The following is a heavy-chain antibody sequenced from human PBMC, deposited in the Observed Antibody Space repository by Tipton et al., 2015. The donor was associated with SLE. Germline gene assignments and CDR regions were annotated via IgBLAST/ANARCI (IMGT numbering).Heavy chain of an antibody. J-gene: IGHJ4*02. D-gene: IGHD3-3*01. CDR2: FDGNGGT. CDR1: GFTFYTYA. Sequence: SLRLSCAASGFTFYTYALAWVRQAPGQGLEWVSAFDGNGGTFYADSVKGRFSISRDNSKNMLDLQMNSLRADDTAVYYCARSDFWSERGLDYWGQGTMVTVSS. CDR3: ARSDFWSERGLDY. V-gene: IGHV3-23*01.